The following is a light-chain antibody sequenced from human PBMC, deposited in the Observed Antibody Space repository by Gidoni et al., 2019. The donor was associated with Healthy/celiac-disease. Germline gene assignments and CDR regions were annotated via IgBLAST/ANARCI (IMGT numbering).Light chain of an antibody. V-gene: IGLV1-40*01. J-gene: IGLJ3*02. Sequence: QSVLTQPPSVSGAPGQTVTISCTGSSSNIGAGYDVHWYQHLPGTAPKLLIYGNSNRPSGVPDRFSGSKSGTSASLAITGLQAEDEADYYCQSYDSSLSGSTVFGGGTKLTVL. CDR3: QSYDSSLSGSTV. CDR2: GNS. CDR1: SSNIGAGYD.